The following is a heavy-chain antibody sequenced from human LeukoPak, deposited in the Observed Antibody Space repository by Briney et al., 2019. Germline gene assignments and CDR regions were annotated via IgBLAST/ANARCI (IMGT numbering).Heavy chain of an antibody. J-gene: IGHJ3*01. Sequence: ASVKVSCKAYGYSFNSQGMNWVRQVPGQGLEWMGWINTHSGNPTYAQGFTGRFVFSVDAPLSTAYLQITGLKAEDTATYYCVKEILRFDLWGQGTMVAVSS. V-gene: IGHV7-4-1*02. CDR3: VKEILRFDL. CDR2: INTHSGNP. CDR1: GYSFNSQG.